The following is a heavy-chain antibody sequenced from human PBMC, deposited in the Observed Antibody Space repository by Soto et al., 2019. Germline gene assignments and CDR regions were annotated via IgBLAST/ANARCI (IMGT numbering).Heavy chain of an antibody. V-gene: IGHV3-23*01. CDR2: IGEGGVSR. CDR1: GFDFSTYA. CDR3: ARESVTSVSSDIPGMDV. Sequence: EVRLLESGGGLVQPGGSLRLSCVASGFDFSTYAMSWVRQAPGKGLEWVSVIGEGGVSREYADAVKGRFTISRDNSKNTLYLQMTSLRVDDTAMYYCARESVTSVSSDIPGMDVWGQGTTVSVSS. D-gene: IGHD3-3*01. J-gene: IGHJ6*02.